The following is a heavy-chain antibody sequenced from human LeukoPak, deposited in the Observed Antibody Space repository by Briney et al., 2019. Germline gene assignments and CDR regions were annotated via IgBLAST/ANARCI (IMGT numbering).Heavy chain of an antibody. V-gene: IGHV4-59*01. CDR1: AGSISSYY. Sequence: SETLSLTCPFSAGSISSYYWSWIRQPPGKGLEWIGYIYYSGTTNYNPSLNSRVTISVDTSKNQFSLKLSSVTAADTAVYYCARSDGYSHFDYWGQGTLVTVSS. J-gene: IGHJ4*02. CDR2: IYYSGTT. CDR3: ARSDGYSHFDY. D-gene: IGHD5-24*01.